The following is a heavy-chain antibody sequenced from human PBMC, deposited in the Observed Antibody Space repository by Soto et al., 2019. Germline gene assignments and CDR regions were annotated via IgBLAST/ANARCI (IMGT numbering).Heavy chain of an antibody. CDR2: INPSGGST. CDR3: ARVIAGYYFDY. V-gene: IGHV1-46*01. CDR1: GYTFASYY. D-gene: IGHD3-16*02. J-gene: IGHJ4*02. Sequence: AGSVKVCGKAAGYTFASYYMHWGGQAPGQGLEWMGRINPSGGSTSYAQKFQGRVTMTRDTSTSTVYMELSSLRSEDTAVYYSARVIAGYYFDYWGQGTLVTVSS.